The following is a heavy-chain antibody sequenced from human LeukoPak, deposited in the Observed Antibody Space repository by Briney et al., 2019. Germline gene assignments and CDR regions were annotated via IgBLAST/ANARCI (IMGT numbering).Heavy chain of an antibody. CDR3: AREEGREEYSSGWYIDY. CDR2: IYTSGST. D-gene: IGHD6-19*01. Sequence: SETLSLTCTVSGGSISSYYWSWIRQPAGKGLELIGRIYTSGSTNYNPSLKSRVTMSVDTSKNQFSLKLSSVTAAGTAVYYCAREEGREEYSSGWYIDYWGQGTLLTVSS. J-gene: IGHJ4*02. V-gene: IGHV4-4*07. CDR1: GGSISSYY.